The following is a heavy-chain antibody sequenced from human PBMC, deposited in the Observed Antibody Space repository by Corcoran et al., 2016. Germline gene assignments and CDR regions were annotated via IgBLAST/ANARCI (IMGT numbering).Heavy chain of an antibody. CDR1: GYIFTSYN. Sequence: QVQLVQSGAEVKKPGASVKVSCAALGYIFTSYNVHWLRRAPGQRPEWMGWISAANGNAEYSQKFQGRVTFTRDTSASTAHMELSSLTFEDTAVYYCVREGTAGVWGQGTTVTVSS. CDR2: ISAANGNA. CDR3: VREGTAGV. D-gene: IGHD1-1*01. V-gene: IGHV1-3*01. J-gene: IGHJ6*02.